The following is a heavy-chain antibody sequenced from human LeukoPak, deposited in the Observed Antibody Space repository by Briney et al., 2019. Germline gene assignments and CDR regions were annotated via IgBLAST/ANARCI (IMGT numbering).Heavy chain of an antibody. CDR3: ARASPFHVGEVIIEDYGMDV. D-gene: IGHD3-3*01. Sequence: EASVKVSCKASGGTFSSYAINWVRQAPGHGLEWMGRIIPILGIANYAQKFQGRVTITADKSTSTAYMALSSLKCEDTAVYYCARASPFHVGEVIIEDYGMDVWGQGTTVTVSS. CDR2: IIPILGIA. CDR1: GGTFSSYA. V-gene: IGHV1-69*04. J-gene: IGHJ6*02.